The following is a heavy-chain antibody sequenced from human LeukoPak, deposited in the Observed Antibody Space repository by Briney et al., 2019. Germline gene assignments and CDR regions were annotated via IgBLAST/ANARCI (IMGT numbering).Heavy chain of an antibody. Sequence: SQTLSLTCTVSGGSISSGSYYWSWIRQPAGKGLEWIGRIYTSGSTNYNPSLKSRVTISVDTSKNQFSLKLSSVTAADTAVYYCARAGYGYGRGWFDPWGQGTLVTVSS. J-gene: IGHJ5*02. CDR1: GGSISSGSYY. CDR2: IYTSGST. V-gene: IGHV4-61*02. CDR3: ARAGYGYGRGWFDP. D-gene: IGHD5-18*01.